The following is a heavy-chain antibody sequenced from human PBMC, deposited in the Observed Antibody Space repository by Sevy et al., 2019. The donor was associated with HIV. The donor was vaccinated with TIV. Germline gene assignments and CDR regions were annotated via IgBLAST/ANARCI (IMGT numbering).Heavy chain of an antibody. V-gene: IGHV3-48*02. CDR3: ASDRGRGEVALDL. CDR1: GFRFRDYR. J-gene: IGHJ5*02. Sequence: GGSLRLSCAASGFRFRDYRMNWVRQAPGKGQEWVSYITSSSNTINYADSVKGRFTISRDNGRNSLYLRINSLRHEDTAVYYCASDRGRGEVALDLWGKGTLVTVSS. D-gene: IGHD3-10*01. CDR2: ITSSSNTI.